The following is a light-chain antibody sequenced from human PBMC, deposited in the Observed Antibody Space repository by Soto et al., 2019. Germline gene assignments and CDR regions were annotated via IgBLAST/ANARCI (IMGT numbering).Light chain of an antibody. Sequence: QSALTQPPSASGSPGQSVTISCTGTGSDVGGNNYVSWYQQHPGKAPKLMIYEVNKRPSGVPDRFSGSKSGNTASLTVSGLQADDEADYYCISYVGNTNNVVFGGGTKLTVL. J-gene: IGLJ2*01. CDR2: EVN. CDR3: ISYVGNTNNVV. CDR1: GSDVGGNNY. V-gene: IGLV2-8*01.